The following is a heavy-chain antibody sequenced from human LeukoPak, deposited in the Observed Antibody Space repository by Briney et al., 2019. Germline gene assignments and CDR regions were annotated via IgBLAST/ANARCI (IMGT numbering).Heavy chain of an antibody. CDR1: GFSFTSYH. D-gene: IGHD2-15*01. J-gene: IGHJ5*02. Sequence: GASVKVSCKASGFSFTSYHFHWVRQAPGQGLEWMGGIIPIFGTANYAQKFQGGVTITADESTSTAYMELSSLRSEDTAVYYCARDSLDYCSGGSCYWDWFDPWGQGTLVTVSS. CDR3: ARDSLDYCSGGSCYWDWFDP. V-gene: IGHV1-69*13. CDR2: IIPIFGTA.